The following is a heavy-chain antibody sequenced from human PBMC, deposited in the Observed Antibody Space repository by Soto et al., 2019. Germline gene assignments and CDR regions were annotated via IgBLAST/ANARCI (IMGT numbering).Heavy chain of an antibody. CDR3: ARDLGGWPDY. Sequence: GASVKVSCKASGYTFTSYGISWVRQAPGQGLEWMGWISAYNGNTKNAQKLQGRVTMTTDTSASTAYMELSSLRSEDTAVYYCARDLGGWPDYWGQGTLVTVSS. D-gene: IGHD2-15*01. CDR2: ISAYNGNT. CDR1: GYTFTSYG. V-gene: IGHV1-18*01. J-gene: IGHJ4*02.